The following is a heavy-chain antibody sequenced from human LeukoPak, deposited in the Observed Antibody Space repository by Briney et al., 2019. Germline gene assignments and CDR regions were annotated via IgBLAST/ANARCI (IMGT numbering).Heavy chain of an antibody. CDR1: GGSFSGYY. V-gene: IGHV4-34*01. CDR2: INHSGST. J-gene: IGHJ4*02. Sequence: PSETLSLTCAVYGGSFSGYYWSWIRQPPGKGLEWIGEINHSGSTNYNPSLKSRVTISVDTSKNQFSLKLSSVTAADTAVFYCAREPTYSSSWYTTCDFWGQGTLVTVSS. CDR3: AREPTYSSSWYTTCDF. D-gene: IGHD6-13*01.